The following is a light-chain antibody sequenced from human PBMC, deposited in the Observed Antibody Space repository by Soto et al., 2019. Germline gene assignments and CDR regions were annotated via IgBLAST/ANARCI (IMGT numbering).Light chain of an antibody. CDR2: DVS. CDR3: TSYATGSAYV. Sequence: QSVLTQPPSVSGSPGQSFTISCTGTSSDVGGYNRVSWYQQPPGKAPKLLIYDVSNRPSGGSTRFSGSKSGNTASLTISGLQAEDEADYYCTSYATGSAYVFGPGTKVTVL. J-gene: IGLJ1*01. CDR1: SSDVGGYNR. V-gene: IGLV2-18*02.